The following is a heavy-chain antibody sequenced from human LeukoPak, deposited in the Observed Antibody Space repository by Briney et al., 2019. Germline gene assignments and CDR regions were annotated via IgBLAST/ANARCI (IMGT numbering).Heavy chain of an antibody. J-gene: IGHJ4*02. CDR2: IYYSGST. D-gene: IGHD6-25*01. CDR3: ARVYQRFGSEGTPGFDY. CDR1: GGSISSSSYY. V-gene: IGHV4-39*07. Sequence: SETPSLTCTVSGGSISSSSYYWGWIRQPPGKGLEWIGSIYYSGSTYYNPSLKSRVTISVDTSKNQFSLKLSSVTAADTAVYYCARVYQRFGSEGTPGFDYWGQGTLVTVSS.